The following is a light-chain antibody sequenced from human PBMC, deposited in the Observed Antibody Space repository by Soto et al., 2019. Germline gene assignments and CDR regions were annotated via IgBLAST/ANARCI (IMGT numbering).Light chain of an antibody. J-gene: IGKJ5*01. V-gene: IGKV3-15*01. Sequence: EIVLTQSPATLSLSPGERATLSCRASQSVSSNLAWYQQKPGQAPRLLIYGASTRATGIPARFSGSGSGTEFTLTISSLQSEDFAVYYCQQYKTWPPLTFGGGTRLEI. CDR3: QQYKTWPPLT. CDR2: GAS. CDR1: QSVSSN.